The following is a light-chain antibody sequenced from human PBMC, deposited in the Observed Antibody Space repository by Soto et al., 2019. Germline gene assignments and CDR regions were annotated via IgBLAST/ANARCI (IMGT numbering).Light chain of an antibody. CDR2: LNSDGSH. J-gene: IGLJ2*01. CDR3: QTWGTGIHGV. V-gene: IGLV4-69*01. Sequence: QPVLTQSPSASASLGASVKLTCTLSSGHSSYAIAWHQQQPEKGPRYLMKLNSDGSHSKGDGIPDRFSGSSSGAERYLTISCLQSEDEADYYCQTWGTGIHGVFGGGTKLTVL. CDR1: SGHSSYA.